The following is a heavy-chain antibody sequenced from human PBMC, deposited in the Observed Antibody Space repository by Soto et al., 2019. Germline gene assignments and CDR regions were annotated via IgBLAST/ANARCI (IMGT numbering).Heavy chain of an antibody. J-gene: IGHJ6*02. CDR1: GFTFSSYA. D-gene: IGHD3-10*01. CDR3: ARVKGSGSYYLVGGSMDV. CDR2: ISYDGSNK. Sequence: PGGSLRLSCAASGFTFSSYAMHWVRQAPGKGLEWVAVISYDGSNKYYADSVKGRFTISRDNSKNTLYLQMNSLRAEDTAVYYCARVKGSGSYYLVGGSMDVWGQGTTVTVSS. V-gene: IGHV3-30-3*01.